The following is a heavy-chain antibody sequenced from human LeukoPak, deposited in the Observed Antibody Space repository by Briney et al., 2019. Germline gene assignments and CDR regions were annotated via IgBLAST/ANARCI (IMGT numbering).Heavy chain of an antibody. J-gene: IGHJ6*03. V-gene: IGHV4-4*07. CDR3: ARDYYDSSGYSYYMDV. CDR1: GGSISSYY. D-gene: IGHD3-22*01. CDR2: IYTSGST. Sequence: SETLSLTCTVSGGSISSYYWSWIRQPAGKGLEWIGRIYTSGSTNYNPSLKSRVTMSVDTSKNQFSLKLSSVTAADTAVYYCARDYYDSSGYSYYMDVWGKGTTVTVSS.